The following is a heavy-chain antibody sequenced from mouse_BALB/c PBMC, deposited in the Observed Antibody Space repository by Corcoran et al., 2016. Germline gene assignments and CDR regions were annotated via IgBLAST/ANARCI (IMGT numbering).Heavy chain of an antibody. CDR2: INPNNGGT. J-gene: IGHJ3*01. D-gene: IGHD1-1*01. CDR3: ATTAWFAY. V-gene: IGHV1-18*01. CDR1: GYTFTDYN. Sequence: EVLLQQSGPELVKPGASVKIPCKASGYTFTDYNMDWVKQSHGKSLEWIGDINPNNGGTIYNQKFKGKATLTSDKSSSTAYMELSSLTSEDSAVYYCATTAWFAYWGQGTLVTVSA.